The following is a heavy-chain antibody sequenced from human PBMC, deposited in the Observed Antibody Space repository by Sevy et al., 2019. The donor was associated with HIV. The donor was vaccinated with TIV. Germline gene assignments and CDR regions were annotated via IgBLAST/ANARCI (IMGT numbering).Heavy chain of an antibody. V-gene: IGHV3-7*03. J-gene: IGHJ6*02. CDR3: AREGSYGDYRLSYYYGMDL. CDR2: IYQDGSEK. CDR1: GFSFRSYW. D-gene: IGHD4-17*01. Sequence: GGSLRLSCAASGFSFRSYWMAWVRQAPGKGLEWVASIYQDGSEKYYVDSLKGRFTISRDNAKNSLYLQMNSLRVEDTALYYCAREGSYGDYRLSYYYGMDLWGQGTMVTVSS.